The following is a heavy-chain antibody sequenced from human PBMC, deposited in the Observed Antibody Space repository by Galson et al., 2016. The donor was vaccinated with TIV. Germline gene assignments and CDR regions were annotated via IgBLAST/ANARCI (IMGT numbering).Heavy chain of an antibody. J-gene: IGHJ2*01. D-gene: IGHD5-18*01. CDR3: ARSGYIYGLVGLPSSFCYLDV. CDR2: INSYNGDT. V-gene: IGHV1-18*01. Sequence: SVKVSCKASGYTFTDYAISWVRQAPGQGLEWMGWINSYNGDTDFAQRFQGRVTMTTDTSTSTIYMELRNLRSDDTAVYYCARSGYIYGLVGLPSSFCYLDVWCRGTLITISS. CDR1: GYTFTDYA.